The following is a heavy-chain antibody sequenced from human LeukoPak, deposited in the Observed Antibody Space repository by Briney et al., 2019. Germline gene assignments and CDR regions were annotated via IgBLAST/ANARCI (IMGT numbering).Heavy chain of an antibody. V-gene: IGHV3-74*01. CDR2: IDSDGRII. Sequence: GGSLRLSCAASGFTFSSYWMHWVRQAPGKGLLWVSRIDSDGRIITYADSVKGRFTISRDNAKNTLYLQMNSLRADDTAVYYCVRGLGDYWGQGTLVTVSS. CDR3: VRGLGDY. D-gene: IGHD7-27*01. J-gene: IGHJ4*02. CDR1: GFTFSSYW.